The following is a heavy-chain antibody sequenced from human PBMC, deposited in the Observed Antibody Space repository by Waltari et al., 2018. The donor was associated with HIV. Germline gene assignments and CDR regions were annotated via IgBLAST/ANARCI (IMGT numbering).Heavy chain of an antibody. CDR1: GFTISSHW. V-gene: IGHV3-74*01. D-gene: IGHD2-2*01. J-gene: IGHJ4*02. CDR3: ARGGLSSTSKPDFDY. Sequence: EVQLVESGGGLVQPGGSLRLSCAASGFTISSHWMPWVRQAPGKGLVWVSRINSDGSSTTYADSVKGRFTISRDNAKNTLYLQINSLRAEDTAVYYCARGGLSSTSKPDFDYWGQGTLVTVSS. CDR2: INSDGSST.